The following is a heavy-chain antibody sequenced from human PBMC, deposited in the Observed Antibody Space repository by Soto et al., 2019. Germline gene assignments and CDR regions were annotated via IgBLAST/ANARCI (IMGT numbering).Heavy chain of an antibody. CDR3: ARDQAAAGPRNYYYYGMDV. J-gene: IGHJ6*02. Sequence: QVQLVQSGAEVKKPGSSVKVSCKASGGTFSSYAISWVRQAPGQGLEWMGGIIPIFGTANYAKKFQGRVTITADESTSTAYMELSSLRSEDTAVYYCARDQAAAGPRNYYYYGMDVWGQGTTVTVSS. CDR1: GGTFSSYA. CDR2: IIPIFGTA. D-gene: IGHD6-13*01. V-gene: IGHV1-69*01.